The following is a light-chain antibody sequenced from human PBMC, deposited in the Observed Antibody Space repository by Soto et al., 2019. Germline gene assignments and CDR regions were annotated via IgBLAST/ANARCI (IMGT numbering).Light chain of an antibody. CDR2: GAS. Sequence: EIMTTQSPATLSVSPGESATLSCRSSESVGSSLAWYQQKPGQAPRLLISGASTRASGIPARFSGSGSGTECTLTISGLQSEDIAVYYCQQYQSWPYTFGQGTKLEIK. V-gene: IGKV3-15*01. CDR3: QQYQSWPYT. CDR1: ESVGSS. J-gene: IGKJ2*01.